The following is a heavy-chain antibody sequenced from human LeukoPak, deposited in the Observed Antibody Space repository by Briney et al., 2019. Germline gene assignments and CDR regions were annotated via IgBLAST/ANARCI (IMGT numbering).Heavy chain of an antibody. Sequence: GGSLRLSCAASGLTFSTYDMHWVRHATGEGLEWVSGIGKGGDTYYVGSVKGRFTISRENAKNSLYLQMNSLRSGDTAVYYCARGGYSGFDVWGQGTVVTVSS. J-gene: IGHJ3*01. D-gene: IGHD5-12*01. CDR3: ARGGYSGFDV. CDR2: IGKGGDT. V-gene: IGHV3-13*04. CDR1: GLTFSTYD.